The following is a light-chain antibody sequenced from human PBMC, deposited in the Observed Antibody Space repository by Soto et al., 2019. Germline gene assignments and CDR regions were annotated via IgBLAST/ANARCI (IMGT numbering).Light chain of an antibody. V-gene: IGKV1-5*03. CDR3: QHYNSYTEA. CDR2: KAS. Sequence: DIHVTQSPSTLSAAVGDIVTITCRASQSISSWLAWYQQKPGKAPKLLIYKASTLKSGVPSRFSGSGSGTEFTLTISSLQPDDFATYYCQHYNSYTEAFGQGTKVDIK. J-gene: IGKJ1*01. CDR1: QSISSW.